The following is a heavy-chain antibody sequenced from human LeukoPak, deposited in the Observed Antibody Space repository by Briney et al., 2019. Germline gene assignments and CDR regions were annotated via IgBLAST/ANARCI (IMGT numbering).Heavy chain of an antibody. CDR3: ARGGSSGSYGFDF. CDR1: GYTFTGYY. D-gene: IGHD1-26*01. V-gene: IGHV1-2*02. J-gene: IGHJ4*02. CDR2: INPNSGGT. Sequence: VASVKVSCKASGYTFTGYYMHWVRQAPGQGLEWMGWINPNSGGTNYAQKFQGRVTMTRDTSISTAYMELSRLRSDDTAVYYCARGGSSGSYGFDFWGQGTLVTVSS.